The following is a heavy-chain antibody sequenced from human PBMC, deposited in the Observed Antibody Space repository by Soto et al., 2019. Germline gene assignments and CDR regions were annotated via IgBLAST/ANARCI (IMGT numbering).Heavy chain of an antibody. D-gene: IGHD5-18*01. CDR1: GYTFTSYG. Sequence: QVPLVQSGAEVKKPGASVKVSCKASGYTFTSYGISWVRQAPGQGLEWMGWIRAYNVNTKYAQKLQGRVSMTTHTSTSTAYVELGSLISDDTAVYYCARFPEYSYGYYGYWGQGTLVTVSS. CDR3: ARFPEYSYGYYGY. J-gene: IGHJ4*02. V-gene: IGHV1-18*01. CDR2: IRAYNVNT.